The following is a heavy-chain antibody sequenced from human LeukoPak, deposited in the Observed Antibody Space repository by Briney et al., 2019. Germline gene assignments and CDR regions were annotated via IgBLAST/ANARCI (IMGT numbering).Heavy chain of an antibody. J-gene: IGHJ4*02. D-gene: IGHD3-3*01. CDR1: GGSFSGYY. V-gene: IGHV4-34*01. CDR3: ARGGFGSGYHHFDY. CDR2: INHSGST. Sequence: SETLSLTCAVYGGSFSGYYWSWIRQPPGKGLEWIGEINHSGSTNYNPSLKSRVTISVDTSKNQFSLKLSSVTAADTAVYYCARGGFGSGYHHFDYWGQGTLVTVSS.